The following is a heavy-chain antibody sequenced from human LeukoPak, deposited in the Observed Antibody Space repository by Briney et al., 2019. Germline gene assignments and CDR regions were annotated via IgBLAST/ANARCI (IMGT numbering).Heavy chain of an antibody. D-gene: IGHD5-24*01. J-gene: IGHJ6*02. Sequence: GGSLRLSCITSGFTFGDHAMSWVRQAPGKGLDWVGFIRSKGYGGTTEYAASVKGRFTISRDDSKSIAYLQMNSMKSEDKAVYYCTRGPTGRWLYYGMDVWGQGTTVIVSS. CDR3: TRGPTGRWLYYGMDV. V-gene: IGHV3-49*04. CDR1: GFTFGDHA. CDR2: IRSKGYGGTT.